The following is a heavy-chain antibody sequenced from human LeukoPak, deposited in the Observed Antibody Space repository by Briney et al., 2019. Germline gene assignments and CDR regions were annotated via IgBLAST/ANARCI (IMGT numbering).Heavy chain of an antibody. CDR2: IYYSGST. V-gene: IGHV4-39*07. Sequence: SETLSLTCTVSGGSISSSSYYWGWIRQPPGKGLEWIGSIYYSGSTFYNPSLKSRVTISVDTSKNQFSLKLSSVTAADTAVYYCASGYDSSGADAFDIWGQGTMVTVSS. CDR3: ASGYDSSGADAFDI. CDR1: GGSISSSSYY. J-gene: IGHJ3*02. D-gene: IGHD3-22*01.